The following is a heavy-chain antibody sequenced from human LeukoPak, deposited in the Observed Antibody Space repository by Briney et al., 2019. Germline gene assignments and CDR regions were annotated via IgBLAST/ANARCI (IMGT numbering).Heavy chain of an antibody. CDR3: ARGPYSSNWYVDY. Sequence: GGSLRLSCAASGFALTSYEMNWVRLAPGKGLEWISYISRTGNSIYYADSVKGRFTVSRDSAKNSLYLQMNSLRAEDTAVYYCARGPYSSNWYVDYWGQGTLVTVAS. D-gene: IGHD6-13*01. J-gene: IGHJ4*02. CDR1: GFALTSYE. V-gene: IGHV3-48*03. CDR2: ISRTGNSI.